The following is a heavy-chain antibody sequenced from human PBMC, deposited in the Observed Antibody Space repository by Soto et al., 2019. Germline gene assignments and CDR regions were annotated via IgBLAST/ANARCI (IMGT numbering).Heavy chain of an antibody. Sequence: EVQLLESGGGLVQPGGSMRLSCAASGFTFSSYAMSWVRQAPGKGLEWVSAISGSGGSTYYADSVKGRFTISRDNSKNTLYLQMNSLRAEDTAVYYCAKEGDSASWYSSSWFHYYYGMDVWGQGTTVTVSS. CDR1: GFTFSSYA. D-gene: IGHD6-13*01. CDR2: ISGSGGST. J-gene: IGHJ6*02. CDR3: AKEGDSASWYSSSWFHYYYGMDV. V-gene: IGHV3-23*01.